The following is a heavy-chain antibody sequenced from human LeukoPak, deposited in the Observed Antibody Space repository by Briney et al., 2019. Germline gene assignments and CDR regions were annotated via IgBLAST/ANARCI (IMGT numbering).Heavy chain of an antibody. CDR1: GFTFSSYA. D-gene: IGHD6-19*01. CDR3: AKGQGSGWYYFDY. Sequence: GGSLRLSCAASGFTFSSYAMRWVRQAPGKGLEWVSTIGGSGASTYYADSVEGRFTISRDNSKNTLYLQMNSLRAEDTAVYYCAKGQGSGWYYFDYWGQGALVTVSS. CDR2: IGGSGAST. V-gene: IGHV3-23*01. J-gene: IGHJ4*02.